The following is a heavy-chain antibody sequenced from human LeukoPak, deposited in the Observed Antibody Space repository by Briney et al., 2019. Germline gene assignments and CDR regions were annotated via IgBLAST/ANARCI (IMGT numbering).Heavy chain of an antibody. CDR3: ASMVRGIPPPWVWFDP. V-gene: IGHV1-2*02. Sequence: ASVKVSCKASGYTFTSYYMHWVRQAPGQGLEWMGWINPNSGGTNYAQKFQGRVTMTRDTSISTAYMELSRLRSDDTAVYYCASMVRGIPPPWVWFDPWGQGTLVTVSS. D-gene: IGHD3-10*01. J-gene: IGHJ5*02. CDR1: GYTFTSYY. CDR2: INPNSGGT.